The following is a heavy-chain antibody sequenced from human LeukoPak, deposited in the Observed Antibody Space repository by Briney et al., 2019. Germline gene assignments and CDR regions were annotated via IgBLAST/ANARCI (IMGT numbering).Heavy chain of an antibody. J-gene: IGHJ4*02. V-gene: IGHV1-2*02. Sequence: ASVKVSCKASGYTFTGYYMHWVRQAPGQGLEWMGWINPNSGGTNYAQKFQGRVTMTRDKSIRTAYMELSRLTSDDTAVYYCASNLPYDFWSGSDDYWGQGTLVTVSS. CDR2: INPNSGGT. D-gene: IGHD3-3*01. CDR1: GYTFTGYY. CDR3: ASNLPYDFWSGSDDY.